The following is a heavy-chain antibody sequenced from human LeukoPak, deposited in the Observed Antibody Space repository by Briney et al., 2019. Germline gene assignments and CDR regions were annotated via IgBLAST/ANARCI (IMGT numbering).Heavy chain of an antibody. CDR3: ARDTGSYGYSFAFDI. J-gene: IGHJ3*02. CDR2: INNDGSET. Sequence: GGSLRLSCAASGFNFISYWIHWVRHAPGKGLVWVSRINNDGSETIYADSVKGRFTVSRDNSKNTLYLQMNSLRAEDTAVYYCARDTGSYGYSFAFDIWGQGTMVTVSS. CDR1: GFNFISYW. V-gene: IGHV3-74*01. D-gene: IGHD5-18*01.